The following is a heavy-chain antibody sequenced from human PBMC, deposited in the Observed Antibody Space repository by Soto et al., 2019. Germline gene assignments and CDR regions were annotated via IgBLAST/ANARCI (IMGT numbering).Heavy chain of an antibody. CDR1: GFTFSSYA. CDR3: ASSESSGGQQLVPTYYYGMDV. J-gene: IGHJ6*01. V-gene: IGHV3-30-3*01. D-gene: IGHD6-13*01. CDR2: ISYDGSNK. Sequence: QVQLVESGGGVVQPGRSLRLSCAASGFTFSSYAMHWVRQAPGKGLEWVAVISYDGSNKYYADSVKGRFTISRDNSKNTLYLQMNSLRAEDTAVYYCASSESSGGQQLVPTYYYGMDVW.